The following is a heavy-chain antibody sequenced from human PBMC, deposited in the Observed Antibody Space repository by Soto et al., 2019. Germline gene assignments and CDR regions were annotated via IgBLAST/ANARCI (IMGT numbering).Heavy chain of an antibody. J-gene: IGHJ2*01. CDR2: IYSGGST. Sequence: EVQLVESGGGLVQPGGSLRLSCAASGFTVSSNYMSWVRQAPGKGLEWVSVIYSGGSTYYADSVKGRFTISRDNSKNTLYLQMNSLRAEDTAVYYCARVSYYDFWSGYTTGYWYFDLWGRGTLVTVSS. CDR1: GFTVSSNY. D-gene: IGHD3-3*01. CDR3: ARVSYYDFWSGYTTGYWYFDL. V-gene: IGHV3-66*01.